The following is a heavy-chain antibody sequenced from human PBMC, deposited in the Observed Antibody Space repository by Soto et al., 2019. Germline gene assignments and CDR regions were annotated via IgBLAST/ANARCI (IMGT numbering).Heavy chain of an antibody. CDR2: IYYSGST. D-gene: IGHD2-15*01. V-gene: IGHV4-39*01. CDR3: ARHLTEREYCSGGGCSGPFDY. Sequence: SETLSLTCTVSGGSISSSSYYWGWIRQPPGKGLEWIGSIYYSGSTYYNPSLKSRVTISVDTSKNQFSLKLSSVTAADTAVYYCARHLTEREYCSGGGCSGPFDYWGQGTLVTVSS. CDR1: GGSISSSSYY. J-gene: IGHJ4*02.